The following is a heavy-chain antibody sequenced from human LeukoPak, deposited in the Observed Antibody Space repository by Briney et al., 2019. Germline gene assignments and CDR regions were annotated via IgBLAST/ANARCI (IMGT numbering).Heavy chain of an antibody. Sequence: GSLRLSCGASGFTFSSSAMSWVRQAPGKGLEWVSSISGSGSGGSTYYADSVKGRFTISRDNSKNTLYLQMNSLRAEDTAVYYCARGKFMADYFDYWGQGTLVTVSS. CDR3: ARGKFMADYFDY. CDR1: GFTFSSSA. V-gene: IGHV3-23*01. D-gene: IGHD5-24*01. J-gene: IGHJ4*02. CDR2: ISGSGSGGST.